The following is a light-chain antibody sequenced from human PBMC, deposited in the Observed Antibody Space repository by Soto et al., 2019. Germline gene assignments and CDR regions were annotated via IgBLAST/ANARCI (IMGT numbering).Light chain of an antibody. Sequence: DIVMTQSPLSLPVTPGEPASISCRSSQSLLHSDGSNYLDFYLQKPGQSPQLLIYRVSIRASGVPDRFSGSGSGTDFTLKISRVEAEDVGIYYCMQALQTPWTFGQGPKVEVK. J-gene: IGKJ1*01. CDR1: QSLLHSDGSNY. V-gene: IGKV2-28*01. CDR2: RVS. CDR3: MQALQTPWT.